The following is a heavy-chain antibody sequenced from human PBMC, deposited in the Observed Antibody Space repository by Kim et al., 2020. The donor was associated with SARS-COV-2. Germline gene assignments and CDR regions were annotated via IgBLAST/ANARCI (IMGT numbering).Heavy chain of an antibody. Sequence: GGSLRLSCAASGFTFSNFAMSWVRQAPGKGLEWVSSITGSGGSTFYADSVKGRYSVSRDNSQNTLYLEINNLRAEDSAIFYCAKSRSDSSWYVGAFHYWGQGTPVTVSS. CDR3: AKSRSDSSWYVGAFHY. J-gene: IGHJ4*02. CDR1: GFTFSNFA. V-gene: IGHV3-23*01. CDR2: ITGSGGST. D-gene: IGHD3-22*01.